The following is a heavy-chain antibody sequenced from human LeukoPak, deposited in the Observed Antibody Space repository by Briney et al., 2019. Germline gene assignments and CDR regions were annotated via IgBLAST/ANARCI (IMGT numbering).Heavy chain of an antibody. Sequence: GGSLRLSCAASGFTFDDYAMSWVRQAPGKGLEWVSGINWNGGSTGYADSVKGRFTISRDNAKNSLYLQMNSLRAEDTALYYCARVEVYYYDSSGYSVYWGQGTLVTVSS. CDR2: INWNGGST. D-gene: IGHD3-22*01. CDR1: GFTFDDYA. V-gene: IGHV3-20*04. J-gene: IGHJ4*02. CDR3: ARVEVYYYDSSGYSVY.